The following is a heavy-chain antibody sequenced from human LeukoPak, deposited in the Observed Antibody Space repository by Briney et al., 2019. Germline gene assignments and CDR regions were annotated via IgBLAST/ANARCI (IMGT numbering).Heavy chain of an antibody. Sequence: GGSLRLSCAASGFTFSSYAMHWVRQAPGKGLEWVSVIYSGGSTYYADSVKGRFTISRDNSKNTLYLQMNSLRAEDTAVYYCASSPYYSNYDMDVWGKGTTVTVSS. V-gene: IGHV3-53*01. D-gene: IGHD4-11*01. CDR2: IYSGGST. J-gene: IGHJ6*03. CDR3: ASSPYYSNYDMDV. CDR1: GFTFSSYA.